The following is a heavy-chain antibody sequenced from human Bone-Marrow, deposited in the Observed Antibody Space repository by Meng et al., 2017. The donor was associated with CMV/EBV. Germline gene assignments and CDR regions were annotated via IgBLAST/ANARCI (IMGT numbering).Heavy chain of an antibody. CDR3: ARDSENNRFWSGYLL. V-gene: IGHV3-11*01. Sequence: GESLKISCAASGFTFSDYYMSWIRQAPGKGLEWVSYISSSGSTIYYADSVKGRFTISRDNAKNSLYLQMNSLRAEDTAVYYCARDSENNRFWSGYLLWGQGTMVTVSS. CDR1: GFTFSDYY. D-gene: IGHD3-3*01. J-gene: IGHJ3*01. CDR2: ISSSGSTI.